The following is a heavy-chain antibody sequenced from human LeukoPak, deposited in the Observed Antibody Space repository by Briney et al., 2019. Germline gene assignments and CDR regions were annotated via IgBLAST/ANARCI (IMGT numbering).Heavy chain of an antibody. J-gene: IGHJ4*02. CDR2: ISNDGRVQ. CDR1: EFTFSNFG. V-gene: IGHV3-30*18. Sequence: GRSLSLSSAASEFTFSNFGMHWVRQAPGKGLEWVAVISNDGRVQYYADSVKGRFTISRDNSKNTLSLQMNSLGAEDTAVCLCTKEGGPMSVTTERYSFDHWGQGTLVTVSS. CDR3: TKEGGPMSVTTERYSFDH. D-gene: IGHD4-17*01.